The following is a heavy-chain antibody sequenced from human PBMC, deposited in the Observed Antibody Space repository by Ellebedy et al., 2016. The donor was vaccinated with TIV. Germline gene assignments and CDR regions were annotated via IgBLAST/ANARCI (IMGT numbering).Heavy chain of an antibody. J-gene: IGHJ5*02. CDR2: IYYSGST. V-gene: IGHV4-59*01. D-gene: IGHD6-19*01. Sequence: SETLSLTXTVSAGSISSYYWSWTRHPPGKGLEWTGHIYYSGSTNYNPSLKSRVTISVDTSKNQFSLKLSSVTAADTAVYYCARTYSSGWYDWFDPWGQGTLVTVSS. CDR1: AGSISSYY. CDR3: ARTYSSGWYDWFDP.